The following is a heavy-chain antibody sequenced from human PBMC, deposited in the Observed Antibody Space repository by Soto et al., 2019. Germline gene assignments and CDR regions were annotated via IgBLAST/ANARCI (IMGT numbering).Heavy chain of an antibody. V-gene: IGHV1-69*13. CDR3: ARDLGSGYDPGDY. J-gene: IGHJ4*02. CDR2: IISIFGTP. Sequence: SVKVSCKASGGTFNSYVFNWVRQAPGQGLEWMGGIISIFGTPNYGQKFQGRVTITADESTSTGFMELSSLTSEDTAIYYCARDLGSGYDPGDYWGQGTLVTVSS. D-gene: IGHD5-12*01. CDR1: GGTFNSYV.